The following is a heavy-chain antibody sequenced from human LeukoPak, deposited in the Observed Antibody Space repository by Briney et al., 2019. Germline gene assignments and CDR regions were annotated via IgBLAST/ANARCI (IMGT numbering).Heavy chain of an antibody. Sequence: SETLSLTCTVSGGSISSSTYYWGWIRQPPGKGLEWIGSIYYSGSTYYNPSLKSRVTISVDTSKNQFSLKLNSMTAADTAVYFCARDPPYCSSTSCFYYYYYMDVWGKGTTVTVSS. J-gene: IGHJ6*03. V-gene: IGHV4-39*07. CDR1: GGSISSSTYY. CDR3: ARDPPYCSSTSCFYYYYYMDV. CDR2: IYYSGST. D-gene: IGHD2-2*01.